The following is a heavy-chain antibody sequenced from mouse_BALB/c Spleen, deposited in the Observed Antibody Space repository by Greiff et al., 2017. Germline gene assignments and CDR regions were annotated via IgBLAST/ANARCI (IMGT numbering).Heavy chain of an antibody. CDR2: IYPGSGST. V-gene: IGHV1S22*01. Sequence: LQQPGSELVRPGASVKLSCKASGYTFTSYWMHWVKQRHGQGLEWIGNIYPGSGSTNYDEKFKSKGTLTVDTSSSTAYMHLSSLTSEDSAVYYCTRWGDYGDYWGQGTTLTVSS. D-gene: IGHD2-4*01. CDR1: GYTFTSYW. J-gene: IGHJ2*01. CDR3: TRWGDYGDY.